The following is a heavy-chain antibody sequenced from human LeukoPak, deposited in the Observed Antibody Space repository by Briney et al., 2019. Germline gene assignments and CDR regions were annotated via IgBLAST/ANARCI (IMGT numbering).Heavy chain of an antibody. Sequence: GGSLRLSCAASGFTFSSYSMNWVRQAPGKGLEWVSYITSSSSPIYYADSVQGRFTISRDNAKNSLFLQMNSLRAEDTAVYYCARAHYDFWSGYRRFDPWGQGTLVTVSS. J-gene: IGHJ5*02. CDR2: ITSSSSPI. D-gene: IGHD3-3*01. CDR3: ARAHYDFWSGYRRFDP. CDR1: GFTFSSYS. V-gene: IGHV3-48*01.